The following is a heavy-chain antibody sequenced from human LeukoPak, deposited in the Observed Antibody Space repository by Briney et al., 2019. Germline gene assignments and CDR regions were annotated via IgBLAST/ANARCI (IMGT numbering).Heavy chain of an antibody. J-gene: IGHJ3*02. CDR2: IYYSGST. Sequence: SETLSLTCTVSGGSISSSSYYWGWIRQPPGKGLEWIGSIYYSGSTYYNPSLKSRVTISVYTSKNQFSLKLSSVTAADTAVYYCATSGADYGDYVGAFDIWGQGTMVTVSS. CDR1: GGSISSSSYY. CDR3: ATSGADYGDYVGAFDI. D-gene: IGHD4-17*01. V-gene: IGHV4-39*01.